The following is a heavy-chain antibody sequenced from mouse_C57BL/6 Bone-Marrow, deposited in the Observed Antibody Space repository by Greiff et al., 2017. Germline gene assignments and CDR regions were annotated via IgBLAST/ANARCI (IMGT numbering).Heavy chain of an antibody. J-gene: IGHJ2*01. CDR1: GYSFTDYN. Sequence: VQLKQSGPELVKPGASVKISCKASGYSFTDYNMNWVKQSNGKSLEWIGVINPNYGTTSYNQKFKGKATLTVDQSSSTAYMQLNSLTSEDSAVYYCARRRYYGSSPYFDYRGQGTTLTVSS. CDR2: INPNYGTT. CDR3: ARRRYYGSSPYFDY. V-gene: IGHV1-39*01. D-gene: IGHD1-1*01.